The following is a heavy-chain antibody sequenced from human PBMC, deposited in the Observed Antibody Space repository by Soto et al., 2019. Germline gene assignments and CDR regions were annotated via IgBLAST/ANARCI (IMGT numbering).Heavy chain of an antibody. D-gene: IGHD2-21*01. CDR2: IYHSGST. CDR1: GGSISSGGSS. J-gene: IGHJ4*02. CDR3: ARDSEEYGSDFDY. Sequence: QLQLQESGSGLVKPSQTLSLTCAVSGGSISSGGSSWSWIRQPPGKGPEWIGYIYHSGSTYYNPSLKSRVTISVDRSKNQFSLKLSSVTAADTAVYYCARDSEEYGSDFDYWGQGTLVTVSS. V-gene: IGHV4-30-2*01.